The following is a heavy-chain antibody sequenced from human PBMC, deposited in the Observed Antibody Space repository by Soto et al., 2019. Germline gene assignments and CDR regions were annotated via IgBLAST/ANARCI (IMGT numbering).Heavy chain of an antibody. CDR2: LNPNSGNT. V-gene: IGHV1-8*01. D-gene: IGHD2-2*01. J-gene: IGHJ6*02. CDR1: GYTFISYD. Sequence: QVQLVQSGAEVKKPGASVKVSCKASGYTFISYDINWVRQATGQGLEWMGSLNPNSGNTVYAQKFQGRVTVTRNTSIATAYMELSSLRSDDTAVYYCARGMRFRTSTRPALWSVSYDYEMDVWGEGTTVTVSS. CDR3: ARGMRFRTSTRPALWSVSYDYEMDV.